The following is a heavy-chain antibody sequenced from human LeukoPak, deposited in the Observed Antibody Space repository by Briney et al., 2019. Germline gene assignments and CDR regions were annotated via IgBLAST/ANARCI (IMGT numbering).Heavy chain of an antibody. J-gene: IGHJ3*02. CDR2: INTNTGSP. V-gene: IGHV7-4-1*02. CDR1: GYTFTSYA. D-gene: IGHD3-9*01. CDR3: ARSPTYYDILTGYYPDAFDI. Sequence: ASVKVSCKASGYTFTSYAMNWVRQAPGQGLEWMGWINTNTGSPTYAQGFTGRFVFSLDTSVSTAYLQISSLKAEDTAVYYCARSPTYYDILTGYYPDAFDIWGQGTMVTVSS.